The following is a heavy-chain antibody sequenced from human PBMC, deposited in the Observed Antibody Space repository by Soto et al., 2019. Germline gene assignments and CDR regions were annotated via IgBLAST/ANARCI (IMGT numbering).Heavy chain of an antibody. CDR2: THDSGRT. CDR3: PRRYCSGNLCYLDNWYDP. Sequence: SETLSLTCTVSGGSISSSDYSWSWIRQPPGKGLEWIGYTHDSGRTYYNPSLKSRVTISVDTSKNQFSLKLRSVTAADTPVYYCPRRYCSGNLCYLDNWYDPWGQGTQVTVS. V-gene: IGHV4-30-4*01. J-gene: IGHJ5*02. D-gene: IGHD2-15*01. CDR1: GGSISSSDYS.